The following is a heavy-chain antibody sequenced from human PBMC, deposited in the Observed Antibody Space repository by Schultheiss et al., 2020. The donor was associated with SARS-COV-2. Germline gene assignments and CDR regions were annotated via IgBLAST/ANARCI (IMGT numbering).Heavy chain of an antibody. J-gene: IGHJ6*02. Sequence: ASVKVSCKASGYTFTSYYMHWVRQAPGQGLEWMGIINPNSGGTNYAQKFQGRVTMTRDTSISTAYMEVSSLRSDDTAVYYCARRYSSSSPYGMDVWGQGTTVTVSS. CDR1: GYTFTSYY. CDR2: INPNSGGT. V-gene: IGHV1-2*02. CDR3: ARRYSSSSPYGMDV. D-gene: IGHD6-6*01.